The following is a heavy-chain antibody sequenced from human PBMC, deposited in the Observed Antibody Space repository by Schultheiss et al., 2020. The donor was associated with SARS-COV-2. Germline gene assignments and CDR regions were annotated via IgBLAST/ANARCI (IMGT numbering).Heavy chain of an antibody. CDR3: ARGALLHYFDY. J-gene: IGHJ4*02. CDR2: IWYDGSNK. Sequence: GGSLRLSCAASGFTFSSYAMHWVRQAPGKGLEWVAVIWYDGSNKYYADSVKGRFTISRDNSKNTLYLQMNSLRAEDTAVYYCARGALLHYFDYWGQGTLVTVSS. V-gene: IGHV3-33*08. D-gene: IGHD2/OR15-2a*01. CDR1: GFTFSSYA.